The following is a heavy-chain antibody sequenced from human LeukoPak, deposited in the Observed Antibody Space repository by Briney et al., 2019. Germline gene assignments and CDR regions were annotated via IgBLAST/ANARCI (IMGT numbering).Heavy chain of an antibody. CDR1: GFAVSSNY. J-gene: IGHJ4*02. CDR2: IYSAGDT. Sequence: PGGSLRLSCAASGFAVSSNYMSWVRQAPGKGPEWVSVIYSAGDTYYAGSVKGRFTISRDNSKNTLYLQMNSLRVEDTAVYYCGRGEGGILATPEDYWGQGTLVTVSS. V-gene: IGHV3-53*01. D-gene: IGHD1-14*01. CDR3: GRGEGGILATPEDY.